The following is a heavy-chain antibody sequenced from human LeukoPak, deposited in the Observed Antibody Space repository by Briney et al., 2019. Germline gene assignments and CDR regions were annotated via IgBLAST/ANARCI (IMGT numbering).Heavy chain of an antibody. CDR2: INSGGDRA. Sequence: GGSLRLSCAASGFTFRSYAVTWVRQTPGKGLEWVTAINSGGDRAYYADSVKGRFTISRDNSKNTVYLQMDSLRVEDTALYYCAKDSAGVAATDFWGQGTLVTVS. J-gene: IGHJ4*02. D-gene: IGHD6-19*01. CDR1: GFTFRSYA. CDR3: AKDSAGVAATDF. V-gene: IGHV3-23*01.